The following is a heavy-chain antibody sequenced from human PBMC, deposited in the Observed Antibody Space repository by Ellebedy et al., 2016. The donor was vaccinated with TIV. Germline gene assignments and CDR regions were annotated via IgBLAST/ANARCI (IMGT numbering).Heavy chain of an antibody. CDR3: AHTQRFDALDV. V-gene: IGHV2-5*02. Sequence: SGPTLVKPTQTLTLTCTFSGFSLTTSGEGVAWIRQPTGKALEWLALVYWDDDKRYSPSLKTTITLTRDTSKSQVVLTLSNVDPMDTGTYYCAHTQRFDALDVWGQGTVVVVSS. CDR1: GFSLTTSGEG. CDR2: VYWDDDK. D-gene: IGHD6-25*01. J-gene: IGHJ3*01.